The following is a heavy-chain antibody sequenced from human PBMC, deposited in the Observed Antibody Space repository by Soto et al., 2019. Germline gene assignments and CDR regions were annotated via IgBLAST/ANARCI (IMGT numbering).Heavy chain of an antibody. CDR1: GGSISSAAYC. D-gene: IGHD3-16*01. Sequence: QLQLQESGSGLVKPSETLSLTCAVSGGSISSAAYCWTWIRQPPGKGLEWIGYIFQSGSTYYNPSLKSRVTMSLDRSKNQFSLKLSSVTAADTAVYYCVRVGLGGLRWFDPWGQGTLVTVSS. CDR3: VRVGLGGLRWFDP. CDR2: IFQSGST. J-gene: IGHJ5*02. V-gene: IGHV4-30-2*01.